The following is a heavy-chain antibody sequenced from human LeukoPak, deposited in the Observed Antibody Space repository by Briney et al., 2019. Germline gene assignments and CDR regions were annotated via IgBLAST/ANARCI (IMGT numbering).Heavy chain of an antibody. CDR2: IRYDGSNR. Sequence: PGGSLRLSCATSGFTFSNYGIRWVRQAPGKGLEWVAFIRYDGSNRYYAESVKGRFTISRDNSKNTLHLQMNSLRLEDTAVYYCAKDSSRESGYYLYYFDSWGQGTLVTVSS. CDR3: AKDSSRESGYYLYYFDS. J-gene: IGHJ4*02. V-gene: IGHV3-30*02. D-gene: IGHD3-3*01. CDR1: GFTFSNYG.